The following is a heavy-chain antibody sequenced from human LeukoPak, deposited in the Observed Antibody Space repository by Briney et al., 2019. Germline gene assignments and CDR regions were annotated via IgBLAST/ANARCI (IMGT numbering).Heavy chain of an antibody. V-gene: IGHV1-18*01. CDR1: GYTFTSYG. Sequence: ASVKVFCKASGYTFTSYGISWVRQAPGQWLEWMGWISAYNGNTNYAQKLQGRVTMTTETSTSTAYMELRSLRSDDTAVYYCARDQGVGTPGGYYGMDVWGQGTTVTVSS. D-gene: IGHD1-1*01. J-gene: IGHJ6*02. CDR3: ARDQGVGTPGGYYGMDV. CDR2: ISAYNGNT.